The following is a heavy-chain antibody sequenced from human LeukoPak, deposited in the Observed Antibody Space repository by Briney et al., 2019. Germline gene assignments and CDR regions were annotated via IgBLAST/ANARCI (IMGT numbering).Heavy chain of an antibody. V-gene: IGHV3-74*01. J-gene: IGHJ4*02. D-gene: IGHD1-20*01. CDR3: VRDITGTTEFDY. Sequence: GGSLRLSCAASGFTFSTYWMHWVRQAPGEGLVWVSTINSDASITRYADSVKGRFTISRDSAKNTLDLQMDSLRAEDTAVYYCVRDITGTTEFDYWGQGTLVTVPS. CDR2: INSDASIT. CDR1: GFTFSTYW.